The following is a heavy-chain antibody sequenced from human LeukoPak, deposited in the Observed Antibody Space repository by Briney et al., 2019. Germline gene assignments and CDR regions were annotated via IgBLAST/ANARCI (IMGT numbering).Heavy chain of an antibody. CDR1: GGSISSGGYY. CDR3: ARDHCSSTSCYVGTSWFDP. CDR2: IYYSGST. V-gene: IGHV4-31*03. J-gene: IGHJ5*02. D-gene: IGHD2-2*01. Sequence: SQTLSLTCTVSGGSISSGGYYWSWIRQHPGKGLEWIGYIYYSGSTYYNPSLKSRVTISVDTSKSQFSLKLSSVTAADTAVYYCARDHCSSTSCYVGTSWFDPWGQGTLVTVSS.